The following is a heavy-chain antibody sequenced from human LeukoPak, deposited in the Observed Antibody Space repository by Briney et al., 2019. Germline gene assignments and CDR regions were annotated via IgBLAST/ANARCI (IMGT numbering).Heavy chain of an antibody. Sequence: WASVKVSCKASGGTFSSYAISWVRQAPGQGLEWMGGIIPIFGTANYAQKFQGRVTITADESTSTAYMELSSLRSEDTAVYYCARERLYYDFWSGSPRAWFDPWGQGTLVTVSS. J-gene: IGHJ5*02. CDR3: ARERLYYDFWSGSPRAWFDP. V-gene: IGHV1-69*13. CDR1: GGTFSSYA. D-gene: IGHD3-3*01. CDR2: IIPIFGTA.